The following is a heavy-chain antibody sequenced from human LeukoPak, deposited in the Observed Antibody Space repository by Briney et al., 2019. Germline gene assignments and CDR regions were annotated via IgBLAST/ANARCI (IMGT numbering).Heavy chain of an antibody. J-gene: IGHJ4*02. CDR1: GGSISSYY. CDR3: ARDGPLGHFDY. Sequence: KPSETLSLTCTVSGGSISSYYWSWIRQPPGKGLEWIGYIYYSGSTNYNPSLKSRVTISVDTSKTQFSLKLSSVTAADTAVYYCARDGPLGHFDYWGQGTLVTVSS. CDR2: IYYSGST. V-gene: IGHV4-59*01.